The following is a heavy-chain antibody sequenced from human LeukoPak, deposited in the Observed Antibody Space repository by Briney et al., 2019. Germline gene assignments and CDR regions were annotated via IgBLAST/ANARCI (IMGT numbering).Heavy chain of an antibody. CDR3: ARDQYNILTGYYIDY. Sequence: PGRSLRLSCAASGFTFSSYGMHWVRQAPGKGLEWVAVIWYDGSNKYYVDSVKGRFTISRDNSKNTLYLRMNSLRAEDTAVYYCARDQYNILTGYYIDYWGQGTLVTVSS. J-gene: IGHJ4*02. V-gene: IGHV3-33*08. CDR1: GFTFSSYG. CDR2: IWYDGSNK. D-gene: IGHD3-9*01.